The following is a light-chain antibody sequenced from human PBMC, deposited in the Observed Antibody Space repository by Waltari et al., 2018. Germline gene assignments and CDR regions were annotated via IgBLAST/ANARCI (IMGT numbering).Light chain of an antibody. CDR3: AAWDDSLNGPDWV. CDR1: GSNLGSNT. V-gene: IGLV1-44*01. CDR2: SNS. J-gene: IGLJ3*02. Sequence: QSVLTQPPSASGTPGPRVTISCSGSGSNLGSNTVNWYQQLPGTAPKLLIYSNSQRPSGVPDRFSGSKSGTSASLAISGLQSEDEADYYCAAWDDSLNGPDWVFGGGTKLTVL.